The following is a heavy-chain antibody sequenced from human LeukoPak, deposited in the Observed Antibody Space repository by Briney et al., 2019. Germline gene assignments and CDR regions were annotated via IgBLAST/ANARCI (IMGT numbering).Heavy chain of an antibody. J-gene: IGHJ4*02. CDR3: AKGRYYDSSGYLLN. Sequence: GGSLRLSCAASGFTFDDYAMHWVRQAPGKGLEWVSGISWNGGSIGYADSVKGRFTISRDNAMNSLYLQMNSLRAEDTALYYCAKGRYYDSSGYLLNWGQGTLVTVSS. V-gene: IGHV3-9*01. CDR1: GFTFDDYA. CDR2: ISWNGGSI. D-gene: IGHD3-22*01.